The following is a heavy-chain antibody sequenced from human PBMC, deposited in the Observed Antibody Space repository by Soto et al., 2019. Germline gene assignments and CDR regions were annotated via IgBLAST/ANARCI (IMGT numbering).Heavy chain of an antibody. CDR3: AGSRLLWFGEGWFDP. CDR1: GFTFSSYS. CDR2: ISSSSSYI. Sequence: EVQLVESGGGLVKPGGSLRLSCAASGFTFSSYSMNWVRQAPGKGLEWVSSISSSSSYIYYADSVKGRFTISRDNAKHSLYLQMNSLRAEDTAVYYCAGSRLLWFGEGWFDPWGKVTLVTDSS. V-gene: IGHV3-21*01. J-gene: IGHJ5*02. D-gene: IGHD3-10*01.